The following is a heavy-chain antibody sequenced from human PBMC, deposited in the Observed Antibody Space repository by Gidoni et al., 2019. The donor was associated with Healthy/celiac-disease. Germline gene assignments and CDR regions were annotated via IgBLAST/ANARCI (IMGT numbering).Heavy chain of an antibody. Sequence: EVQLLESGGGLVQPGGSLRLYCAASGFTFSSYAMSWVRQAPGKGLGWVSAISGSGGSTYYADSVKGRFTISRDNSKNTLYLQMNSLRAEDTAVYYCAKSRGSGSIALPGYFDYWGQGTLVTVSS. D-gene: IGHD2-15*01. J-gene: IGHJ4*02. CDR3: AKSRGSGSIALPGYFDY. CDR1: GFTFSSYA. V-gene: IGHV3-23*01. CDR2: ISGSGGST.